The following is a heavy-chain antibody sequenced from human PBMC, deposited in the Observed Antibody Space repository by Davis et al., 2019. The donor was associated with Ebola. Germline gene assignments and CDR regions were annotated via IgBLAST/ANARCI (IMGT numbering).Heavy chain of an antibody. CDR1: GGSFSGYY. J-gene: IGHJ4*02. Sequence: MPSETLSLTCAVYGGSFSGYYWSWIRQPPGKGLEWIGCIHYGGSTYYTSSLKSRVIISVDTSRKQFSLNLSSVTAADTAIYYCARLSSSVAGLYWGQGILVTVSS. CDR3: ARLSSSVAGLY. V-gene: IGHV4-34*01. D-gene: IGHD6-19*01. CDR2: IHYGGST.